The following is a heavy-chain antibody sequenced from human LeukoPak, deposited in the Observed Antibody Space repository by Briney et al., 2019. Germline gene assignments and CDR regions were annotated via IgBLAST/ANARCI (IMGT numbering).Heavy chain of an antibody. CDR3: ARDLLLWFGESSKPDAFDI. Sequence: GGSLRLSCAASGFTFSSYSMNWVRQAPGKGLEWVSSISSSSSYIYYADSVKGRFTISRDNAKNSLYLQMNSLRAEDTAVYYCARDLLLWFGESSKPDAFDIWGQGTMVTVSS. V-gene: IGHV3-21*01. CDR2: ISSSSSYI. CDR1: GFTFSSYS. D-gene: IGHD3-10*01. J-gene: IGHJ3*02.